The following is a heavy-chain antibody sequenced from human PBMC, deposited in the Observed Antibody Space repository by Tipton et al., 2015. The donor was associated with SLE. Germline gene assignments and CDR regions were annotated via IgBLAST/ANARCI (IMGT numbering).Heavy chain of an antibody. J-gene: IGHJ5*02. CDR2: FYYSGST. Sequence: GLVKLSETLSLNCTVSGASISTNTYYSGWIRQPPGKGLEWIGSFYYSGSTNSNPSLKSRVTISVDTSKNQFSLNLSSVTAADTAVYYCVRSPRGTTVTANWFDPWGQGTLVTVSS. D-gene: IGHD4-17*01. CDR1: GASISTNTYY. V-gene: IGHV4-39*01. CDR3: VRSPRGTTVTANWFDP.